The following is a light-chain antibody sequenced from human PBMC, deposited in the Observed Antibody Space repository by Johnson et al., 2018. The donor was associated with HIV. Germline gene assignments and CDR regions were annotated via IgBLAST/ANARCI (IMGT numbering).Light chain of an antibody. Sequence: QSMLTQPPSVSAAPGQKVTISCSGSSSNIGNNYISWYQQLPGTAPKLLIYDNNKRPSGIPDRFSGSKSGTSATLGITGLQTGDEAEYYCGTWDSRLSAAYGFGTGTKVTVL. CDR3: GTWDSRLSAAYG. CDR2: DNN. CDR1: SSNIGNNY. V-gene: IGLV1-51*01. J-gene: IGLJ1*01.